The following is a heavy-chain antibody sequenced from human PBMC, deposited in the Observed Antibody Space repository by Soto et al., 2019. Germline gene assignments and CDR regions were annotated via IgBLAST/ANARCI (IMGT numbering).Heavy chain of an antibody. J-gene: IGHJ6*02. D-gene: IGHD3-22*01. CDR3: ARDRNYYDRSGPPPYYYGMDV. CDR1: GFTLSSYG. V-gene: IGHV3-48*02. Sequence: GGSLRLSCAASGFTLSSYGMNWVRQAPGKGLEWVSYISSSSSNIYYADFVKGRFTISRDNAENSVYLKMNSLRDEDTAVYYCARDRNYYDRSGPPPYYYGMDVWGQGTTVTVSS. CDR2: ISSSSSNI.